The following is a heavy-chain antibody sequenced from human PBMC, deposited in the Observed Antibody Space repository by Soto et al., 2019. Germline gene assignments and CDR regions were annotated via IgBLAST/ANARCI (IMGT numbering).Heavy chain of an antibody. Sequence: LSLTCAVYGGSFSGYYWSRIRQPQGKGLERIGEINHSGSTNYNPSLKSRVTISVDTSKNQFSLKLSSVTAADTAVYYCARVGLYYYGSGSQNYYYMDVWGKGTTVTVS. J-gene: IGHJ6*03. CDR1: GGSFSGYY. CDR3: ARVGLYYYGSGSQNYYYMDV. D-gene: IGHD3-10*01. CDR2: INHSGST. V-gene: IGHV4-34*01.